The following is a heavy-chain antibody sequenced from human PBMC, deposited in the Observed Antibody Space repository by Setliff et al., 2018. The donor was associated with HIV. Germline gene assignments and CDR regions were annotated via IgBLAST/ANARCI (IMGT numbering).Heavy chain of an antibody. CDR3: ASRSCSVGTCYSRSFDI. D-gene: IGHD2-15*01. J-gene: IGHJ3*02. CDR2: IYPADSDT. Sequence: GESLKISCKGSEYRFTNYWTGWVRQMPGKGLEWLGNIYPADSDTRYSPSFQGQITTSADRSMRTVYLQWSSLKASDTAMYYCASRSCSVGTCYSRSFDIWGQGTMVTVSS. V-gene: IGHV5-51*06. CDR1: EYRFTNYW.